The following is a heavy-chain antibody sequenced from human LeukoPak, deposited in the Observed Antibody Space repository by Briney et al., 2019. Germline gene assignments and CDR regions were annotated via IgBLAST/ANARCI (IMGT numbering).Heavy chain of an antibody. CDR2: INPNSGGT. CDR3: ARDLTLYYDSSAPIYYYYYMDV. CDR1: GYTFTSYG. V-gene: IGHV1-2*02. D-gene: IGHD3-22*01. Sequence: APVKVSCKASGYTFTSYGITWVRQAPGQGLEWMGWINPNSGGTNYAQKFQGRVTMTRDTSISTAYMELSRLRSDDTAVYYCARDLTLYYDSSAPIYYYYYMDVWGKGTTVTVSS. J-gene: IGHJ6*03.